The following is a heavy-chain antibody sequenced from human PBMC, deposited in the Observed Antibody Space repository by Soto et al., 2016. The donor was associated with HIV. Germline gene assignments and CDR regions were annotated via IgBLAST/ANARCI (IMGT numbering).Heavy chain of an antibody. CDR3: TTDWLYGVVDY. Sequence: EVQLVESGGGLVKPGGSLRLSCAAPGFTFSNAWMSWVRQAPGKGLEWVGRIKSKTDGGTTDYAAPVKGRFTISRDDSKNTLYLQMNSLKTEDTAVYYCTTDWLYGVVDYWGQGTLVTVSS. V-gene: IGHV3-15*01. D-gene: IGHD2-8*01. CDR1: GFTFSNAW. CDR2: IKSKTDGGTT. J-gene: IGHJ4*02.